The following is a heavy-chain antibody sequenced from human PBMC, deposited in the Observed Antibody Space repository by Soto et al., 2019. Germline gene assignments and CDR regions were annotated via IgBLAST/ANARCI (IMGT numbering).Heavy chain of an antibody. Sequence: GASVKVSCKASGYTFTSYYMHWVRQAPGQGLEWMGIINPSGGSTSYAQKFQGRVTMTRDTSTSTVYMELSSLRSEDTAVYYCARDCYLKRPRVGWFDPWGQGTLVTVSS. CDR3: ARDCYLKRPRVGWFDP. CDR2: INPSGGST. CDR1: GYTFTSYY. V-gene: IGHV1-46*01. J-gene: IGHJ5*02. D-gene: IGHD2-21*01.